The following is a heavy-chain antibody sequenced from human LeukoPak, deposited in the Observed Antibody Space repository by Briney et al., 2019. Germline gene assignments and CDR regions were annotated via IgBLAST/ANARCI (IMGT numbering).Heavy chain of an antibody. J-gene: IGHJ5*02. CDR2: TYRSGST. V-gene: IGHV4-38-2*02. Sequence: SETLSLTCTVSGYSISSGYYWGWIRQPPGKGLELIGSTYRSGSTYYNPSVKRRVTISVDTSKNQLSLKLSSVTAADTAVYYCAREGSDCSGGSCYWGWFDPWGQGTLVTVSS. D-gene: IGHD2-15*01. CDR3: AREGSDCSGGSCYWGWFDP. CDR1: GYSISSGYY.